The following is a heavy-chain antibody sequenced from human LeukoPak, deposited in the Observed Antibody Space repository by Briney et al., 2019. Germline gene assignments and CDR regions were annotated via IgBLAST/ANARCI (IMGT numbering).Heavy chain of an antibody. J-gene: IGHJ3*02. V-gene: IGHV3-23*01. D-gene: IGHD3-22*01. CDR2: ISDSGSGT. CDR1: GFTFSSYA. CDR3: AKRTDTSGNRGGALDI. Sequence: GGSLRLSCAASGFTFSSYAMSWVRQAPGKGLEWVSSISDSGSGTYYADSVKGRFTISRDNSKNTLYLQMNSLRAEDTAVYYCAKRTDTSGNRGGALDIWGQGTMVAVSS.